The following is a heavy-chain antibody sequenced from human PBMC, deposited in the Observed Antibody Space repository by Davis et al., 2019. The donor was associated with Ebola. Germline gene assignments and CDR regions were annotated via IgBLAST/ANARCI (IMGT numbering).Heavy chain of an antibody. Sequence: GESLKISCAVSGFTFISYSMNWVRQAPGKGLEWVANIKRDGYEKNYVDSVKGRFTISRDNAKNSLFLQMNSLRVEDTAVYYCATADFWSGYSVHYWGQGTLVTVSS. CDR1: GFTFISYS. CDR3: ATADFWSGYSVHY. V-gene: IGHV3-7*01. CDR2: IKRDGYEK. D-gene: IGHD3-3*01. J-gene: IGHJ4*02.